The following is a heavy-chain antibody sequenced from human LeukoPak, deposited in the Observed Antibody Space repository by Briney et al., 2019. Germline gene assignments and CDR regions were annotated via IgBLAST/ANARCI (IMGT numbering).Heavy chain of an antibody. CDR3: ARVRTRGAFDI. V-gene: IGHV4-34*01. CDR2: INHSGST. D-gene: IGHD1-14*01. CDR1: GGSFSGYY. Sequence: SETLSLTCAVYGGSFSGYYWSWIRQPPGKGLEWIGEINHSGSTNYNPSLKSRVTISVDTSKNQFSLKLSSVTAADTAVYYCARVRTRGAFDIWGQGTMVTVSS. J-gene: IGHJ3*02.